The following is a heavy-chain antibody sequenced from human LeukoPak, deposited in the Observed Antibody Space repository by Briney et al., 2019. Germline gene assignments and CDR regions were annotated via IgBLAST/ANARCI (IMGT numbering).Heavy chain of an antibody. Sequence: PGGSLRLSCAASGFTFSSYSMNWVRQAPGKGLEWVSYISTSSSTIYYADSVKGRFTISRDNAKNSLYLQMNSLRDEHTAVYYCARDYRSSSGWTVDYWGQGTLVTVSS. CDR1: GFTFSSYS. J-gene: IGHJ4*02. CDR2: ISTSSSTI. V-gene: IGHV3-48*02. CDR3: ARDYRSSSGWTVDY. D-gene: IGHD6-19*01.